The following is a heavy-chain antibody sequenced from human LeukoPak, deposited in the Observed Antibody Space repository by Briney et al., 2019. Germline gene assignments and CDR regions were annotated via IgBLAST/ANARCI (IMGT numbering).Heavy chain of an antibody. Sequence: ASVKVSCKASGYTFTSYGISWVRQAPGQGLEWMGWISAYNGNTNYAQKLQGRVTMTTDTSTSTAYMELRSLRSDDTAVYYCARDTPRSYYYYDSSGQRRAFDIWGQGTMVTVSS. D-gene: IGHD3-22*01. V-gene: IGHV1-18*01. CDR3: ARDTPRSYYYYDSSGQRRAFDI. CDR2: ISAYNGNT. CDR1: GYTFTSYG. J-gene: IGHJ3*02.